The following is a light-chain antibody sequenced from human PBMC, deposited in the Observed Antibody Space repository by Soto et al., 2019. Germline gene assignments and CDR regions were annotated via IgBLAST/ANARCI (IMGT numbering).Light chain of an antibody. CDR3: QQYGSSCT. J-gene: IGKJ3*01. CDR2: GAS. Sequence: EIVLTQSPGTLSLSPGERATLSCRASQSVSSSYLAWYQQKPGQAPRLLIYGASSRATGIPDRFSGSGSGTDFTLTISRLEPEDFAVYYCQQYGSSCTFVPGTKGDIK. V-gene: IGKV3-20*01. CDR1: QSVSSSY.